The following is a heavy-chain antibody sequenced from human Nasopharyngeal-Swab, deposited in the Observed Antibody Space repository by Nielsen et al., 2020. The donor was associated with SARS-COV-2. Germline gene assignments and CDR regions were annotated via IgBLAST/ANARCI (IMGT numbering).Heavy chain of an antibody. D-gene: IGHD3-3*01. J-gene: IGHJ4*02. Sequence: GSLRLSCTVSGDSINSHFWSWIRQPPGKGLEWIGYIYYSGSTNYNPSLKSRVTISVDTSNNQFSLKLSSVTAADTAVYYCARILTIFGVVASYYFDYWGQGTLVTVSS. V-gene: IGHV4-59*11. CDR1: GDSINSHF. CDR3: ARILTIFGVVASYYFDY. CDR2: IYYSGST.